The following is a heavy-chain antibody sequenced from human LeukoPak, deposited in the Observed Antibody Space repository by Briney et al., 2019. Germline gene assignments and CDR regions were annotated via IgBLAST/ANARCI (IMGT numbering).Heavy chain of an antibody. D-gene: IGHD2-2*02. J-gene: IGHJ5*02. CDR3: ARAVPGPGAILWFDP. V-gene: IGHV3-11*01. CDR1: GFTFSDYY. Sequence: GGSLRLSCAASGFTFSDYYMSWIRQAPGKGLEWVSYISSSGSSIYYADSVKGRFTISRDNAKNSLYLQMNSLRAEDTAVYYCARAVPGPGAILWFDPWGQGTLVTVSS. CDR2: ISSSGSSI.